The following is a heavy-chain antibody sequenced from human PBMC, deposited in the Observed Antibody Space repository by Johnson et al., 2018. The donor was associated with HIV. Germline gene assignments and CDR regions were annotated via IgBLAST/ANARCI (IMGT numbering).Heavy chain of an antibody. CDR1: GFTFRDYY. J-gene: IGHJ1*01. CDR2: ISYDGSNK. D-gene: IGHD2-21*01. Sequence: QVQLVESGGGLVKPGGSLRLSCAASGFTFRDYYMSWIRQAPGKGLEWVAVISYDGSNKYYADSVKGRFTISRDNSKNTLYLQMNSLRAEDTAVYYCARAGVVFSTASVLELGDNVRGLLGLRWAMWG. CDR3: ARAGVVFSTASVLELGDNVRGLLGLRWAM. V-gene: IGHV3-30*03.